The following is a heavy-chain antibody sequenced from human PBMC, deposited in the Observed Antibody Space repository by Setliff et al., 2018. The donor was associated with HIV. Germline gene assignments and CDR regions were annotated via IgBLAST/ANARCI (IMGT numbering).Heavy chain of an antibody. CDR3: ASLSAAAGTAKPPFYYYYYYMDV. CDR1: GGSISSSSYY. J-gene: IGHJ6*03. V-gene: IGHV4-39*07. D-gene: IGHD6-13*01. Sequence: PSETLSLTCTVSGGSISSSSYYWGWIRQPPGKGLEWIGSIYYSGSTYYNPSLKSRVTISVDTSKNQFSLKLSSVTAADTAVYYCASLSAAAGTAKPPFYYYYYYMDVWGKGTTGTVSS. CDR2: IYYSGST.